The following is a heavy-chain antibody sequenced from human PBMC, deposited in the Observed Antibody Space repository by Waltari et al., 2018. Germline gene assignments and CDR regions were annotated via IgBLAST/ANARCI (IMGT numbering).Heavy chain of an antibody. Sequence: EVQLLESGGGLVQPGGSLRLSCAASGFTFSSYAMSWVRQAPGKGLEWVSVIYSGGSSTYYADSVKGRFTISRDNSKNTLYLQMNSLRAEDTAVYYCAKAPPERDYFDYWGQGTLVTVSS. CDR3: AKAPPERDYFDY. D-gene: IGHD6-25*01. CDR1: GFTFSSYA. J-gene: IGHJ4*02. V-gene: IGHV3-23*03. CDR2: IYSGGSST.